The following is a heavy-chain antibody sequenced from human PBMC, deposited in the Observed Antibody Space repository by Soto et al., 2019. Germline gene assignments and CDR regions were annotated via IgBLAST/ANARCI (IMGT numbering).Heavy chain of an antibody. Sequence: SETLSLTCAVYGRSFSGYYWSWIRQPPGKGLEWIGEINHSGSTNYNPSLKSRVTISVDTSQNQFSLNLSSVTAADTAVYYCARAYGGNSGVFDYWGQGTLVTVS. CDR1: GRSFSGYY. J-gene: IGHJ4*02. D-gene: IGHD4-17*01. CDR2: INHSGST. CDR3: ARAYGGNSGVFDY. V-gene: IGHV4-34*01.